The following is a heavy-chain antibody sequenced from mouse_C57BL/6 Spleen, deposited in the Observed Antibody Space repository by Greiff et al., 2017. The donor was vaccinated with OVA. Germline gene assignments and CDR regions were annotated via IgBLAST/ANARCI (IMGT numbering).Heavy chain of an antibody. V-gene: IGHV1-64*01. J-gene: IGHJ2*01. CDR1: GYTFTSYW. Sequence: QVQLKQPGAELVKPGASVKLSCKASGYTFTSYWMHWVKQRPGQGLEWIGMIHPNSGSTNYNEKFKSKATLTVDKSSSTAYMQLSSLTSEDSAVYYCASYPDYFDYWGQGTTLTVSS. CDR3: ASYPDYFDY. CDR2: IHPNSGST. D-gene: IGHD2-10*01.